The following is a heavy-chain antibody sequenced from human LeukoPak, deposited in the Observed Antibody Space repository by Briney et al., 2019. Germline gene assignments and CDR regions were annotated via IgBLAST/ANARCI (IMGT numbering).Heavy chain of an antibody. Sequence: GGSLRLSCVASRFTTNYTMNWVRQAPGKGLEWISYITFSSKTIYYADSVKGRFTITRDNAKKSLYLQMDSLRADDTAVYYCARSQKETHLGAYGGFRDAFDVWGQGTMVIVSS. CDR3: ARSQKETHLGAYGGFRDAFDV. CDR2: ITFSSKTI. V-gene: IGHV3-48*04. J-gene: IGHJ3*01. D-gene: IGHD4-23*01. CDR1: RFTTNYT.